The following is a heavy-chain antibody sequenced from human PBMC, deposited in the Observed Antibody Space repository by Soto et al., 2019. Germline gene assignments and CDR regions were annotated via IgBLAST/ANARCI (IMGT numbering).Heavy chain of an antibody. CDR3: TRIAAPYYYGMDV. D-gene: IGHD6-13*01. Sequence: RLSCAASGFTFSGSAMHWVRQASGKGLEWVGRIRSKANSYATAYAASVKGRFTISRDDSKNTAYLQMNSLKTEDTAVYYCTRIAAPYYYGMDVWGQGTTVTVSS. CDR2: IRSKANSYAT. CDR1: GFTFSGSA. J-gene: IGHJ6*02. V-gene: IGHV3-73*01.